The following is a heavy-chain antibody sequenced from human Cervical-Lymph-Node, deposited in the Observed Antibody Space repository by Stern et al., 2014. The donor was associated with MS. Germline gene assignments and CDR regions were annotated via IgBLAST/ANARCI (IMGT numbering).Heavy chain of an antibody. V-gene: IGHV3-30*03. D-gene: IGHD5-12*01. J-gene: IGHJ5*02. CDR2: IPCYGRVK. CDR1: GFAFRAYG. Sequence: VQLVESGGGVVQPGRSLRLSCAASGFAFRAYGMHWVRQAPGKGLEWGAAIPCYGRVKFYADSVKGRCTISRDNSKNTLLLQVNSLRTEDTALYYCARASSGGYDFRLAETWGQGTLVIVSS. CDR3: ARASSGGYDFRLAET.